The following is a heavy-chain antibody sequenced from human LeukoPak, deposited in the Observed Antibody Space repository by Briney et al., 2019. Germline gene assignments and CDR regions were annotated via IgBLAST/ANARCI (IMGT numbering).Heavy chain of an antibody. V-gene: IGHV1-2*02. CDR1: GYTFTGYY. CDR2: INPNSGGT. CDR3: ARSQSVRGAPRY. J-gene: IGHJ4*02. Sequence: ASVTVSCKASGYTFTGYYMHWVRQAPGQGLEWMGWINPNSGGTNYAQKFQGRVTMTRDTSISTAYMELSRLRSDDTAVYYCARSQSVRGAPRYWGQGTLVTVSS. D-gene: IGHD3-10*01.